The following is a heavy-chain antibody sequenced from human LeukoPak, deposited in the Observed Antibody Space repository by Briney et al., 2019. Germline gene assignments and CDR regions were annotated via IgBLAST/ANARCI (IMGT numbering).Heavy chain of an antibody. D-gene: IGHD2-15*01. V-gene: IGHV4-39*01. CDR2: IYYSGST. Sequence: SETLSLTCTVSGGSINSSSYYWGWIRQPPGKGLEWIGRIYYSGSTYYNPSLKSRVTISVDTSKNQFSLKLSSVTAADTAVYYCARIAVVVVSDWFDPWGQGTLVTVSS. J-gene: IGHJ5*02. CDR1: GGSINSSSYY. CDR3: ARIAVVVVSDWFDP.